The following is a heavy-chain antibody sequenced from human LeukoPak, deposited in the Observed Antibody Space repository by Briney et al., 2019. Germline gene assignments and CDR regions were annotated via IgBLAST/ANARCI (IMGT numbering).Heavy chain of an antibody. D-gene: IGHD3-10*01. CDR3: ARELLCFQYDY. CDR1: GFTFSSYA. J-gene: IGHJ4*02. CDR2: ISYDGSNK. V-gene: IGHV3-30*04. Sequence: TGGALRLACAASGFTFSSYAMHWVRQAPGKGLGWVAVISYDGSNKYYADSVKGRFTISRDNSKNTLYLHMNSLRAADKAVYYCARELLCFQYDYWGQGTLVTVSS.